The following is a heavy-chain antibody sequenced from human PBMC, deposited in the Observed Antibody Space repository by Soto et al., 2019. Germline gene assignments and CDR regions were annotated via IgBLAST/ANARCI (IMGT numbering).Heavy chain of an antibody. CDR2: ISSMGTIT. V-gene: IGHV3-48*01. D-gene: IGHD3-10*02. Sequence: EVQLVESGGELVQPGGSLRLSCAASGFTFSIYSMTWVRQAPGKGLEGVSYISSMGTITKYPDSVTGGFTISRDSGQNSLYLQMNSLRAEDTDVYSCARYRSAGSVRGVIRQTDVGRWGQGTMVVVSS. CDR1: GFTFSIYS. CDR3: ARYRSAGSVRGVIRQTDVGR. J-gene: IGHJ4*02.